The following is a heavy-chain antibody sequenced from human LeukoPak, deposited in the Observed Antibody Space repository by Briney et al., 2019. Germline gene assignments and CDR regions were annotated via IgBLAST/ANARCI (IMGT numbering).Heavy chain of an antibody. CDR1: GYSFTRYW. Sequence: GESLKISCKGSGYSFTRYWISWVRQMPGKGLEWMGRIDPGDSYTNYSPSFQGHVTISADKSISTAYLQWSSLKASDTAMYYCARHYSSGSDFDYWGQGTLVSVSS. D-gene: IGHD6-19*01. CDR2: IDPGDSYT. J-gene: IGHJ4*02. CDR3: ARHYSSGSDFDY. V-gene: IGHV5-10-1*01.